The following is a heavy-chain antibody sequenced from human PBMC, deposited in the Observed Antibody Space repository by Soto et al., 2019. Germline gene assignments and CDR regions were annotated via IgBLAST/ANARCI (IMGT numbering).Heavy chain of an antibody. V-gene: IGHV3-48*02. Sequence: EVQLVESGGGLVQPGGSLRLSCAASGFTFSDYALNWVRQAPGEGLEWISYISSSSSTIYFADSLKGRFTISRDNAKNSLYLQMNSRRDEDTAVYYFASTLQYCTSTSCYPWVRFGYWGQGTLVTVSS. CDR2: ISSSSSTI. J-gene: IGHJ4*02. CDR3: ASTLQYCTSTSCYPWVRFGY. D-gene: IGHD2-2*01. CDR1: GFTFSDYA.